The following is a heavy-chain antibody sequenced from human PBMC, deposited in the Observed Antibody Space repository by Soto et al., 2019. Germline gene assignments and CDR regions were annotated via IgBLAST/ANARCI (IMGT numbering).Heavy chain of an antibody. CDR1: GGSFSGYY. J-gene: IGHJ4*02. Sequence: QVQLQQWGEGLLKPSETLSLTCAVYGGSFSGYYWSWIRQPPGKGLEWIGEINHSGSTNYNPSLKSRVTISVDTSKNQFSLKLSSVTAADTAVYYCARGLGYCSSTSCYIRPFDYWGQGTLVTVSS. CDR3: ARGLGYCSSTSCYIRPFDY. CDR2: INHSGST. D-gene: IGHD2-2*02. V-gene: IGHV4-34*01.